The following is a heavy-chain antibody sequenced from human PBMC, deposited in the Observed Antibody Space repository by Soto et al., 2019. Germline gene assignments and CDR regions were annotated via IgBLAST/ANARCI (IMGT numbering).Heavy chain of an antibody. V-gene: IGHV3-15*01. CDR1: GFTFSTYS. D-gene: IGHD1-26*01. CDR2: IKSKTDGGTT. J-gene: IGHJ4*02. CDR3: TTDRMGATGSYY. Sequence: GGSLRLSCAASGFTFSTYSMNWVRQAPGKGLEWVGRIKSKTDGGTTDYATPVKGRFTISRDDSKNTLFLQMNSLKTEDTALYYCTTDRMGATGSYYWGQGALVTVSS.